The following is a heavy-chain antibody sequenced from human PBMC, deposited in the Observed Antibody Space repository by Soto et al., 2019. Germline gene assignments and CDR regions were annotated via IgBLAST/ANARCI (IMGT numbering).Heavy chain of an antibody. J-gene: IGHJ4*02. CDR3: ASKVAEGF. CDR1: GFTFSRYA. Sequence: QAQLVESGGGVVQPGRSLRLSCAASGFTFSRYAMHWVRQAPGKGLEWVAVIWNDGSDKYYADSVKGRFTISRDNSENTLYLQMNSLRSEDTAVYYCASKVAEGFWGQGPLVTVSS. CDR2: IWNDGSDK. V-gene: IGHV3-33*08. D-gene: IGHD2-15*01.